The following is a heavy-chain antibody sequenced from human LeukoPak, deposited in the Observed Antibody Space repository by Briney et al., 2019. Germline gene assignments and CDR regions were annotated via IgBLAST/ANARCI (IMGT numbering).Heavy chain of an antibody. CDR2: INHSGST. D-gene: IGHD6-13*01. CDR1: GGSFSGYY. Sequence: SETLSLTCAVYGGSFSGYYWSWIRQPLGKGLEWIGEINHSGSTNYNPSLKSRVTISVDTSKNQFSLKLSSVTAADTAVYYCASDIAAAGNDAFDIWGQGTMVTVSS. CDR3: ASDIAAAGNDAFDI. J-gene: IGHJ3*02. V-gene: IGHV4-34*01.